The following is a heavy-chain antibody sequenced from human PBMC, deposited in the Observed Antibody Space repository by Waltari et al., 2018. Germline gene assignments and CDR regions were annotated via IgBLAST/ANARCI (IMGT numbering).Heavy chain of an antibody. V-gene: IGHV1-2*02. D-gene: IGHD3-22*01. Sequence: QVQLVQSGAEVKKPGASVKVSCKASGYTFTGYYMHWVRQAPGQGLEWMGWINPNSGGTNYAQKFQGRGTITRDTSASTAYMELSSLRSEDTAVYYCARDYYDSSGYYYRNFDYWGQGTLVTVSS. CDR1: GYTFTGYY. CDR3: ARDYYDSSGYYYRNFDY. CDR2: INPNSGGT. J-gene: IGHJ4*02.